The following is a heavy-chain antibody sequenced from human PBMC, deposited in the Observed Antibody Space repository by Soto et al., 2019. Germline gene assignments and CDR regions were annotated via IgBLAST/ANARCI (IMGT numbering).Heavy chain of an antibody. D-gene: IGHD5-12*01. Sequence: EVQLLESGGGLVQPGGSLRLSCAASGFTFSSYAMSWVRQAPGKGLEWVSAISGSGGSTYYADSVKGRFTIPRDNSNNTLYLQMNSLRAEDTAVYYCAKDRLVEVRWLQIEGRGNWFDPWGQGTLVTVSS. CDR2: ISGSGGST. CDR1: GFTFSSYA. J-gene: IGHJ5*02. V-gene: IGHV3-23*01. CDR3: AKDRLVEVRWLQIEGRGNWFDP.